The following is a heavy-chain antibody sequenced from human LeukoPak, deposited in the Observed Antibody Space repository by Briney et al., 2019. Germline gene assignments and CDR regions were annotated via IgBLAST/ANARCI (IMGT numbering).Heavy chain of an antibody. J-gene: IGHJ6*02. Sequence: GGSLRLSCAASGFTVSSNYMSWVRQAPGKGLEWVSVIYSGGSTYYADSVKGRFTISRDNSKNTLYLQMNSLRAEDTAVYYCARDRLKYCSSTSCYKGYYYYGMDVWGQGTTVTVSS. V-gene: IGHV3-66*01. CDR2: IYSGGST. CDR3: ARDRLKYCSSTSCYKGYYYYGMDV. CDR1: GFTVSSNY. D-gene: IGHD2-2*02.